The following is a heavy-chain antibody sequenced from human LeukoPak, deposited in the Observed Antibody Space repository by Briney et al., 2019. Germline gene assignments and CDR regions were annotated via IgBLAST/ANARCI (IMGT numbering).Heavy chain of an antibody. Sequence: PGGSLRLSCEVSGITVSSNYMSWVRQAPGKGLEWVSVIYGGGSTYYADSVKGRFTISRDTSKKTVYLQMDSLRVEDTAVYYCARDGSRDGYSSFDYWGQGTLVTASS. J-gene: IGHJ4*02. CDR2: IYGGGST. CDR1: GITVSSNY. CDR3: ARDGSRDGYSSFDY. V-gene: IGHV3-53*01. D-gene: IGHD5-24*01.